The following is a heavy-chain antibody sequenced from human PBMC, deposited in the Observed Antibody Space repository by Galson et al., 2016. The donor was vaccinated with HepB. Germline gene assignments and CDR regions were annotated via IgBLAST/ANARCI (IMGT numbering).Heavy chain of an antibody. CDR3: ARSSSCSTINCFLPFAS. Sequence: SLRLSCAASGFTFSSHAMHWVRQAPGTGLEWVAIVSNDGTHTDYADSVKGRFTISRDNSKNTLYLQMHSLRAEDTSMYYCARSSSCSTINCFLPFASWGLGTLVTVSS. CDR2: VSNDGTHT. J-gene: IGHJ4*02. CDR1: GFTFSSHA. D-gene: IGHD2-2*01. V-gene: IGHV3-30-3*01.